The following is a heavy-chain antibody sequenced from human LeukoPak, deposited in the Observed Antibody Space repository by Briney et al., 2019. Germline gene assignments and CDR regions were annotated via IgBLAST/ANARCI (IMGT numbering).Heavy chain of an antibody. D-gene: IGHD3-16*02. CDR1: GFNLNDYY. CDR2: MRRGSDYK. CDR3: ARELGVSRAFDI. V-gene: IGHV3-11*05. Sequence: GGSLRLSCVGSGFNLNDYYMAWIRQTPGKGLQRVSYMRRGSDYKVYADSVRGRFTISRDNGKNSPLLQMNSVTAEDTAIYYCARELGVSRAFDIWGQGTMVTVSS. J-gene: IGHJ3*02.